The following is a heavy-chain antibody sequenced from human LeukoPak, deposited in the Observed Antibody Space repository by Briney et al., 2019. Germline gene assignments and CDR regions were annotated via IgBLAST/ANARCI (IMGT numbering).Heavy chain of an antibody. CDR2: IYYSGST. V-gene: IGHV4-59*01. Sequence: SETMSLTCTVSGGSISSYYWSWIRQPPGKGLEWIGYIYYSGSTNYNPSLKSRVTISVDTSKNQFSLKLSSVTAADTAVYYCARVYCSSTSCQYHFDYWGQGTLVTVSS. CDR3: ARVYCSSTSCQYHFDY. CDR1: GGSISSYY. D-gene: IGHD2-2*01. J-gene: IGHJ4*02.